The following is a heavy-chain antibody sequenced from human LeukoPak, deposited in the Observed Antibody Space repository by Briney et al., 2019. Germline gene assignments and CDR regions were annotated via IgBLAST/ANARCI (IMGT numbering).Heavy chain of an antibody. D-gene: IGHD3-10*01. CDR2: ISGSGGST. Sequence: GGSLRLSCAASGFTFSSYAMSWVRQAPGKGLEWVSAISGSGGSTYYADSVKGRFTISRDNSKNTLYLQMNSLRAEDTAVYYCAKDVGIKDGSGSYGYYYGMDVWGQGTTVTVSS. CDR3: AKDVGIKDGSGSYGYYYGMDV. V-gene: IGHV3-23*01. CDR1: GFTFSSYA. J-gene: IGHJ6*02.